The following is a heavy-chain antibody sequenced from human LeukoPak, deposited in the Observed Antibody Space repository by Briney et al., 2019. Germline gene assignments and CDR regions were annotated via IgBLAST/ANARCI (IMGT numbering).Heavy chain of an antibody. Sequence: GGSLKLSCAASGFTLSSYWMSWVRQAPGKGLEWVANIKQDGSQKNYVDSVKGRFTISRDNAKNSLYLQMNSLRAEDTALYYCARDLDWGAFDAWGQGTLVTVSS. D-gene: IGHD3-9*01. CDR3: ARDLDWGAFDA. J-gene: IGHJ5*02. V-gene: IGHV3-7*03. CDR2: IKQDGSQK. CDR1: GFTLSSYW.